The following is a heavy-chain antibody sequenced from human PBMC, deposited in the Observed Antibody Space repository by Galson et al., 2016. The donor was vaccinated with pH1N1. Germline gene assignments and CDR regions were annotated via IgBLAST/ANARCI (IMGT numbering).Heavy chain of an antibody. J-gene: IGHJ4*02. CDR1: GFTFGTYG. V-gene: IGHV3-23*01. CDR2: ISRAADT. Sequence: SLRLSCAASGFTFGTYGMSWVRQAPGKGLEWVSSISRAADTYYADSVKGRFTISRDNSKNSLFLQMSSLRADDTALYYCAKDLCSGASCYTVWEVRDFDYWGPGTLVTVSS. D-gene: IGHD2-2*02. CDR3: AKDLCSGASCYTVWEVRDFDY.